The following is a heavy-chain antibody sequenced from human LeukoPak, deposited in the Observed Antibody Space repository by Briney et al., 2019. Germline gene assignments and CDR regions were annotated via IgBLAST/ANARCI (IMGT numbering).Heavy chain of an antibody. Sequence: SETLSLTCAVYGGSFSGYYWSWIRQPPGKGLEWIGEINHSGSTNYNPSLKSRVTISVDTSKNQFSLKLSSVTAADTAVYYCASLTYYYDSSGYYYLDYLDYWGQGTLVTVSS. J-gene: IGHJ4*02. CDR2: INHSGST. CDR3: ASLTYYYDSSGYYYLDYLDY. CDR1: GGSFSGYY. V-gene: IGHV4-34*01. D-gene: IGHD3-22*01.